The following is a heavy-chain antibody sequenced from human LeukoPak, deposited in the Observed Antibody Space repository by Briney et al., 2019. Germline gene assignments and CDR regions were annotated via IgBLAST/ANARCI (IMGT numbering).Heavy chain of an antibody. CDR3: TTAVAPIPTFDY. J-gene: IGHJ4*02. CDR2: IKSKTDGGTT. V-gene: IGHV3-15*01. CDR1: GFTFSNAW. D-gene: IGHD2-2*02. Sequence: GGSLRLSCAASGFTFSNAWMSWVRQAPGKGLEWVGRIKSKTDGGTTDYAAPVKGRFTISRDDSKNTLYLQMNSLKTEDTAVYYRTTAVAPIPTFDYWGQGTLVTVSS.